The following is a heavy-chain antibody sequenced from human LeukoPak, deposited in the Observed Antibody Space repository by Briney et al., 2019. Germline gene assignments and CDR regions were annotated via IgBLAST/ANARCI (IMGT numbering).Heavy chain of an antibody. CDR3: AKRMLEWSSGAFDI. Sequence: GRSLRLSCAASGFTFSSYGMHWVRQAPGKGLEWVAVISYDGSNKYYADSVKGRFTISRDNSKNTLYLQMNSLRAEDTAVYYCAKRMLEWSSGAFDIWGQGTMVTVSS. CDR1: GFTFSSYG. D-gene: IGHD3-3*01. J-gene: IGHJ3*02. V-gene: IGHV3-30*18. CDR2: ISYDGSNK.